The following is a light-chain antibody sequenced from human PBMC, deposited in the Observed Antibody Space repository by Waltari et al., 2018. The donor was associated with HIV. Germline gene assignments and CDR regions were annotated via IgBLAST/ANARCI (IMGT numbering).Light chain of an antibody. CDR3: SSYTDTTTLGVL. CDR1: GSDVGGYNY. V-gene: IGLV2-14*03. Sequence: QSALTQPASVSGSPGQSITISCTGTGSDVGGYNYVSWYPQCTGKSPKLLIYEGSNRPSGISNRFSGSKAGDTASLTISALQAEDEADYYCSSYTDTTTLGVLFGGGTKLTVL. J-gene: IGLJ2*01. CDR2: EGS.